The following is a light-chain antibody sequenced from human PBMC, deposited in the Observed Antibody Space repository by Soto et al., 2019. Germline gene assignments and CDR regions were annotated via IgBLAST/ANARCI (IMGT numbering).Light chain of an antibody. Sequence: EIVLAQSPGTLSLSPGEGATLSCRASHSVSSYLAWYQQKPGQTPRLLIYDASTRATGIPARFSGSGSGTDFTLNISSLEPEDFAVYYCQQYNNWPPITFGQGTRLEIK. V-gene: IGKV3-11*01. J-gene: IGKJ5*01. CDR2: DAS. CDR3: QQYNNWPPIT. CDR1: HSVSSY.